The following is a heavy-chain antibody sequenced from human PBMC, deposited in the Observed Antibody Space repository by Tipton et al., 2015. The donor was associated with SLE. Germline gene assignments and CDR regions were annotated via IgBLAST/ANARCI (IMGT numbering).Heavy chain of an antibody. V-gene: IGHV3-30*04. J-gene: IGHJ4*02. Sequence: SLRLSCAASGFTFSSYAMHWVRQAPGKGLEWVAVMSYDGSNKYYADSVKGRFTISRDNSKNTLYLQMNSLRAEDTAVYYCARDRGRPAAGPFDYWGQGTLVTVSS. CDR2: MSYDGSNK. CDR1: GFTFSSYA. D-gene: IGHD6-13*01. CDR3: ARDRGRPAAGPFDY.